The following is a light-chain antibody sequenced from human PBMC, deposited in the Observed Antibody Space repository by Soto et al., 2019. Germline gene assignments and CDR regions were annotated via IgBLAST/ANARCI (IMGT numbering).Light chain of an antibody. CDR3: QQTSSAPFT. CDR1: QNINTY. CDR2: DAA. J-gene: IGKJ3*01. V-gene: IGKV1-39*01. Sequence: DIQMTQSPYSLSAAVGDRVTITCRASQNINTYLNWYQQKPGKAPKLLIFDAASFQSGVPSRFSGSGSRTDFTLTITSLQPEDFATYYCQQTSSAPFTFGPGTKVDIK.